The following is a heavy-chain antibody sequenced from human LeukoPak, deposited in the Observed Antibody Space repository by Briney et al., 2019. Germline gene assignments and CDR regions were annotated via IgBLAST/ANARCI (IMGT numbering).Heavy chain of an antibody. CDR3: ARESGIAAAGLDY. Sequence: GGSLRLSCAASGFTFSSYAMHWVRQAPGKGLEGVAVISYDGSNKYYADSVKGRFTISRDNSKNTLYLQMNSLRAEDTAVYYCARESGIAAAGLDYWGQGTLVTVSS. CDR2: ISYDGSNK. V-gene: IGHV3-30-3*01. CDR1: GFTFSSYA. J-gene: IGHJ4*02. D-gene: IGHD6-13*01.